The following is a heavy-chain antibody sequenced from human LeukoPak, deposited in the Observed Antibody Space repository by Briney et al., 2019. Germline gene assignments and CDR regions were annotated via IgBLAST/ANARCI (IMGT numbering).Heavy chain of an antibody. CDR2: INAGNGNT. V-gene: IGHV1-3*01. D-gene: IGHD3-3*01. CDR3: ARSPRADFWSGYFDY. Sequence: GASVKVSCEASGYTFTSYAMHWVRQAPGQRLEWMGWINAGNGNTKYSQKFQGRVTITRDTSASTAYMELSSLRSEDTAVYYCARSPRADFWSGYFDYWGQGTLVTVSS. CDR1: GYTFTSYA. J-gene: IGHJ4*02.